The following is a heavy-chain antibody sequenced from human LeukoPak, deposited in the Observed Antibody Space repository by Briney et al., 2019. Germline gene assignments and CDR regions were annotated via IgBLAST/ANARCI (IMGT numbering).Heavy chain of an antibody. J-gene: IGHJ5*02. Sequence: GASVKVSCKASGYTFTSYYMHWVRQAPGQGLEWMGIINPSGGSTSYAQKFQGRVTMTRDTSTSTVYMELSSLRSEDTAVYYCARDWNGGNWGNWFDPWGQGTLVTVSS. CDR2: INPSGGST. V-gene: IGHV1-46*01. CDR1: GYTFTSYY. D-gene: IGHD4-23*01. CDR3: ARDWNGGNWGNWFDP.